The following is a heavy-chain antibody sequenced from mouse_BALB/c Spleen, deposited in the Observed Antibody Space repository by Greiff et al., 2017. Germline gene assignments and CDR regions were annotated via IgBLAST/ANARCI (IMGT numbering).Heavy chain of an antibody. V-gene: IGHV2-9*02. CDR2: IWAGGST. CDR1: GFSLTSYG. CDR3: ARGGNYPSYYAMDY. J-gene: IGHJ4*01. Sequence: VKVVESGPGLVAPSQSLSITCTVSGFSLTSYGVHWVRQPPGKGLEWLGVIWAGGSTNYNSALMSRLSISKDNSKSQVFLKMNSLQTDDTAMYYCARGGNYPSYYAMDYWGQGTSVTVSS. D-gene: IGHD2-1*01.